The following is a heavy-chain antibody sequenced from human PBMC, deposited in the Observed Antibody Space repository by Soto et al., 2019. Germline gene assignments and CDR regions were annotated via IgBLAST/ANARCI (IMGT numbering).Heavy chain of an antibody. CDR3: ARERDREAEI. Sequence: QVHLVQSGPEVKKPGASVKVSCKASGYTFNTYGITWVRQAPGQGLEWMAWINAYNGNRIYAQNFQGRVTVTTDTAASAAYIELMSPTADHTAVYLCARERDREAEIRGLGTMDTVSS. CDR1: GYTFNTYG. D-gene: IGHD3-22*01. J-gene: IGHJ3*02. CDR2: INAYNGNR. V-gene: IGHV1-18*01.